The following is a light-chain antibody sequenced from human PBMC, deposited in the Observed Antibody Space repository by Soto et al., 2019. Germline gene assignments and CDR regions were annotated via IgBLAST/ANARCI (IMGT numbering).Light chain of an antibody. Sequence: EIVLTQSPGTLSLSPGERATLSCRASQSVSSSYLAWYQQKPGQAPRLLIYGASSRATGIPDRFSGSGSGTDFTLTISILEPEDFAVYYCQQYGSFPLTFGGGTKVEIK. CDR3: QQYGSFPLT. CDR2: GAS. CDR1: QSVSSSY. V-gene: IGKV3-20*01. J-gene: IGKJ4*01.